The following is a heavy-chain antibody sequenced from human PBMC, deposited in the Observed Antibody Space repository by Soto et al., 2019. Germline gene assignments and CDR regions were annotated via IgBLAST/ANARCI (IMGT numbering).Heavy chain of an antibody. J-gene: IGHJ5*01. D-gene: IGHD3-10*01. V-gene: IGHV3-21*01. CDR2: ISSTSTYI. CDR3: AKGYGAGSDFFDS. CDR1: GFNFNTYS. Sequence: EVQLVESGGGLVEPGGSLRLSCAASGFNFNTYSMNWVRQAPGRGLEWVSCISSTSTYIYYADSLKGRFTVSRENAKNLLYLQMNSLTAEDTAVYFCAKGYGAGSDFFDSWGQGTLVTVSS.